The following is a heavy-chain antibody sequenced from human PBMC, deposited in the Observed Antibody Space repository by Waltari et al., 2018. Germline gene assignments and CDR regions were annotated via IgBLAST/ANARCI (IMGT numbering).Heavy chain of an antibody. V-gene: IGHV3-30*02. CDR2: IWFDGSDK. Sequence: QVNLVESGGGVVQPGGSLRLSCATSAFTFSHFGMHWVRQAPGKGLEWVALIWFDGSDKFYADSVRGRFTISRDNSARTLYLDMDSLRLDDTAMYYCAKDAFGNTYLDFWGQGTLVTVSS. D-gene: IGHD2-2*02. CDR3: AKDAFGNTYLDF. CDR1: AFTFSHFG. J-gene: IGHJ4*02.